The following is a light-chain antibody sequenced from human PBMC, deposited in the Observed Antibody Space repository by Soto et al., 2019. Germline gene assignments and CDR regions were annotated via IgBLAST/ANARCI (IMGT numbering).Light chain of an antibody. Sequence: QSVLTQPASVSGSPGQSITISCTGTSSDVGGYNYVSWYQQYPGKAPKLMIYDVSNRPSGVSNRFSGSKSGNTASLTISGFQAEDEADYYCSSYTTSNTFYVFGTGTKVTVL. CDR2: DVS. J-gene: IGLJ1*01. CDR1: SSDVGGYNY. CDR3: SSYTTSNTFYV. V-gene: IGLV2-14*03.